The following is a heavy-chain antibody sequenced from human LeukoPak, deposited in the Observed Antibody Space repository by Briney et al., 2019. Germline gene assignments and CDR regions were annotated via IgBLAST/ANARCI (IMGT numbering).Heavy chain of an antibody. CDR1: GFTFSSNS. Sequence: TGGSLSLSFAASGFTFSSNSMNWVRQAPGKGLEWVSYISSSSSTIYYADSVKGRFTISRDNAKNSLYLQMNSLRAEDTAVYYCARDSSGWPVDYWGQGTLVTVSS. J-gene: IGHJ4*02. CDR2: ISSSSSTI. V-gene: IGHV3-48*01. CDR3: ARDSSGWPVDY. D-gene: IGHD6-19*01.